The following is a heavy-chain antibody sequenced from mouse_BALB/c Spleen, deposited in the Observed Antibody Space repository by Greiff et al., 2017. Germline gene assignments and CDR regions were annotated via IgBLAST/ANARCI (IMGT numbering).Heavy chain of an antibody. J-gene: IGHJ1*01. Sequence: QVHVKQSGPELVRPGVSVKISCKGSGYTFTDYAMHWVKQSHAKSLEWIGVISTYYGNTNYNQKFKGKATMTVDKSSSTAYMELARLTSEDSAIYYCASPLYGSSYWYFDVWGAGTTVTVSS. V-gene: IGHV1-67*01. CDR1: GYTFTDYA. CDR3: ASPLYGSSYWYFDV. CDR2: ISTYYGNT. D-gene: IGHD1-1*01.